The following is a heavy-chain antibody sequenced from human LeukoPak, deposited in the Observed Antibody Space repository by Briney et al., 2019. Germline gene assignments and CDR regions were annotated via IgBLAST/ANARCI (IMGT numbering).Heavy chain of an antibody. Sequence: GGSLRLSCAASGFTFSTYAVNWVRQAPGKGLEWVSAISASGGTTYYADSVKGRFTISRDNSKNTLYLQMTNVRAEDTAVYYCARDPPGIAASVSGGWGQGTLVTVSS. D-gene: IGHD6-13*01. J-gene: IGHJ4*02. V-gene: IGHV3-23*01. CDR1: GFTFSTYA. CDR3: ARDPPGIAASVSGG. CDR2: ISASGGTT.